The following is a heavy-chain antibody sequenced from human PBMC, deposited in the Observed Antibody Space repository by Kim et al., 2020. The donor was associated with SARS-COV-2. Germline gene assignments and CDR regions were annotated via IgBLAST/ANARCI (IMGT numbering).Heavy chain of an antibody. V-gene: IGHV3-9*01. CDR1: GFTFDDYA. J-gene: IGHJ4*02. CDR3: AKGGGHLLNAGHFDY. CDR2: IRWNSGSI. D-gene: IGHD1-1*01. Sequence: GGSLRLSCAASGFTFDDYAMHWVRQAPGKGLEWVSGIRWNSGSIGYADSVKGRFTISRDNAKNSLYLQMNSLRPEDTALYYCAKGGGHLLNAGHFDYWGQGTLATVSS.